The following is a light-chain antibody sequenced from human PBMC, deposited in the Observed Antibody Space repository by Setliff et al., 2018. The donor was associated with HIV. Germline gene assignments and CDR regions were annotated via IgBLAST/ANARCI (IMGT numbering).Light chain of an antibody. CDR2: DVS. V-gene: IGLV2-14*03. Sequence: GAPGQRVTISCIGTSSNIGAGYDVHWYQQHPGKAPKLMIYDVSHRPSGVSNRFSGSKSGNTASLTISGLQAEDEAHYYCCSYTSSTPLYVFATGTKVTVL. CDR1: SSNIGAGYD. J-gene: IGLJ1*01. CDR3: CSYTSSTPLYV.